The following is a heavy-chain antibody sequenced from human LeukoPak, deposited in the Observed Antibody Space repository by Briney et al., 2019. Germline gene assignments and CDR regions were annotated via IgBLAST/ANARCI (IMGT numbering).Heavy chain of an antibody. Sequence: PGGSLRLSCAASGFTFSSYGMHWVRQAPGKGLEWVAFIRYDGSNKYYADSVKGRFTISRDNSKNTLYLQMNSLRAEDTAVYYCATAHDRIVVVKDFDYWGQGTLVTVSS. CDR2: IRYDGSNK. CDR1: GFTFSSYG. J-gene: IGHJ4*02. CDR3: ATAHDRIVVVKDFDY. V-gene: IGHV3-30*02. D-gene: IGHD3-22*01.